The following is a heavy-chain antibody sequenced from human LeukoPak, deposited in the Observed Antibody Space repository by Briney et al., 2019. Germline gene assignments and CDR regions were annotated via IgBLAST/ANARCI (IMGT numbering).Heavy chain of an antibody. CDR3: ARGYCTNGVCYPTYYYYGMDV. V-gene: IGHV4-39*01. CDR2: IYDSGST. CDR1: GGSIRSSYYY. Sequence: PSETLSLTCTVSGGSIRSSYYYWGWIRQPPGKGLEWIGSIYDSGSTYYNPSLKSRVTISVDTSKNQFSLKLNSVTAADTAVYYCARGYCTNGVCYPTYYYYGMDVWGQGTTVTVSS. D-gene: IGHD2-8*01. J-gene: IGHJ6*02.